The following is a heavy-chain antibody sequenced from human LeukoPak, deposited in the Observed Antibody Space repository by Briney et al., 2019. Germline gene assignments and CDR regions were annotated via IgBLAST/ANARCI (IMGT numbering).Heavy chain of an antibody. J-gene: IGHJ4*02. CDR2: IYHSGST. D-gene: IGHD6-6*01. CDR1: GGSISSSSYY. CDR3: ARSSIAARHVFDY. V-gene: IGHV4-30-2*01. Sequence: SETLSLTCTVSGGSISSSSYYWGWIRQPPGKGLEWIGYIYHSGSTYYNPSLKSRVTISVDRSKNQFSLKLSSVTAADTAVYYCARSSIAARHVFDYWGQGTLVTVSS.